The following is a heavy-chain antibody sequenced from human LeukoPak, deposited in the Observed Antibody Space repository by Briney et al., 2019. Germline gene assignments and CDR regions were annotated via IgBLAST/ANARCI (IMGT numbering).Heavy chain of an antibody. V-gene: IGHV3-23*01. CDR1: GFTVSSNF. CDR2: ISGSGGST. CDR3: AKGGLPAGFLLPEENWFDP. J-gene: IGHJ5*02. Sequence: PGGSLRLSCAASGFTVSSNFMSWVRQAPGKGLEWVSAISGSGGSTYYADSVKGRFTISRDNSRNTLYLQMNSLRAEDTAVYYCAKGGLPAGFLLPEENWFDPWGQGTLVTVSS. D-gene: IGHD2-2*01.